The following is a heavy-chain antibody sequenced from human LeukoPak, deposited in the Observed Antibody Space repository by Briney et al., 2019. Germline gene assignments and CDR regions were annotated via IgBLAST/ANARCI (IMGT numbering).Heavy chain of an antibody. CDR2: INHSGYT. CDR3: TRMTTGHDY. J-gene: IGHJ4*02. CDR1: GVSFDDYY. D-gene: IGHD4-17*01. Sequence: SETLSLTCAVSGVSFDDYYWAWARQTPGKRLEWIGEINHSGYTNDSLSLKSRVTLSIDTSRKQFSLNLRSVTVADAGTYYCTRMTTGHDYWGQGTLVTVSS. V-gene: IGHV4-34*01.